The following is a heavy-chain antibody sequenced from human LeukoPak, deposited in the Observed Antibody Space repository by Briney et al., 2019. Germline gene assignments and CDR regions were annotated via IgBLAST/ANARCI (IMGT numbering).Heavy chain of an antibody. Sequence: TGGSLRLSCAASGFTFSSYAMSWVRQAPGKGLEWVSTISRSGDSTYYADSVKGRFTISKDNSKNTLYLQMNGLRAEDTAVYYCAKGFLGYDSTFDYWGQGTLVTVSS. CDR1: GFTFSSYA. V-gene: IGHV3-23*01. CDR3: AKGFLGYDSTFDY. CDR2: ISRSGDST. D-gene: IGHD3-22*01. J-gene: IGHJ4*02.